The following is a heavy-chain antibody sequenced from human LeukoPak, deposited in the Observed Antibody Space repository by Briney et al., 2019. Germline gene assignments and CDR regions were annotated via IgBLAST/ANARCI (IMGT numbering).Heavy chain of an antibody. J-gene: IGHJ4*02. D-gene: IGHD6-19*01. V-gene: IGHV4-59*01. CDR2: IYYSGST. CDR3: ARDRLSSGWYSGFGY. CDR1: GGSISRYY. Sequence: SETLSLTCTVSGGSISRYYWSWIRQPPGKGLEWIGYIYYSGSTNCNPSLKSRVTISVDTSKNQFSLKLSSVTAADTAVYYCARDRLSSGWYSGFGYWGQGTLVTVSS.